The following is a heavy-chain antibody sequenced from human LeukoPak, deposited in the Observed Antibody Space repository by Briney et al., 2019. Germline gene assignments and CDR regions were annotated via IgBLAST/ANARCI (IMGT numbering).Heavy chain of an antibody. CDR3: ARGLRGYSYGSRDY. D-gene: IGHD5-18*01. CDR1: GGSFSGYY. CDR2: INHSGST. J-gene: IGHJ4*02. Sequence: KASETLSLTCAVYGGSFSGYYWSWIRQPPGKGLEWIGEINHSGSTNYNPSLKSRVTISVDTSKNQFSLKLSSVTAADTAVYYCARGLRGYSYGSRDYWGQGTLVTVSS. V-gene: IGHV4-34*01.